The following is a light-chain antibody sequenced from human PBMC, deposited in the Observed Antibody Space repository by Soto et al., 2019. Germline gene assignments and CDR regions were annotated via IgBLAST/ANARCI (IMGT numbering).Light chain of an antibody. CDR1: QSVSSSY. Sequence: EIVLTQSPGTLSLSPGERATLSCRASQSVSSSYLAWYQQKPGQAPRLLIYGASSRATGIPDRFSGSGSGTDFTRTISRLEPEDFAAYYCQQYGSSPLTFGGGTKVEIK. CDR2: GAS. CDR3: QQYGSSPLT. V-gene: IGKV3-20*01. J-gene: IGKJ4*01.